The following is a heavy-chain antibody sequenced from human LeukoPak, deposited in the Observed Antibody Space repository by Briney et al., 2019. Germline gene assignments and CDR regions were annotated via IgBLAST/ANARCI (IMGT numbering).Heavy chain of an antibody. V-gene: IGHV3-33*01. CDR2: IWYDGSNK. CDR1: GFTFSSYG. Sequence: GRSLRLSCAASGFTFSSYGMHWVRQAPGKGLEWVAVIWYDGSNKYYADSVKGRFTISRDNSKNTLYLQMNSLRAEDTAVYYGAGGVPAAPTDYWGQGTLVTVSS. CDR3: AGGVPAAPTDY. J-gene: IGHJ4*02. D-gene: IGHD2-2*01.